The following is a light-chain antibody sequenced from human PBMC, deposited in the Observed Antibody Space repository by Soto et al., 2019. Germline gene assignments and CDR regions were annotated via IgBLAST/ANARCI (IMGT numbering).Light chain of an antibody. CDR3: SSYTSSSTYV. V-gene: IGLV2-14*01. Sequence: ALTQPASVSGSPGQSIAIACTGTSSDVGAYDYVSWYQQHPGKAPKVMIYDVTNRPSGVSNRFSGSKSGNTASLTISGLQAEDEADYYCSSYTSSSTYVFGTGTKLTVL. J-gene: IGLJ1*01. CDR1: SSDVGAYDY. CDR2: DVT.